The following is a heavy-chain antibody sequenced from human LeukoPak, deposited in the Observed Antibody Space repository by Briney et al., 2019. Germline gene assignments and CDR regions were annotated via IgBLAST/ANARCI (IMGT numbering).Heavy chain of an antibody. J-gene: IGHJ4*02. V-gene: IGHV3-64*01. CDR3: VREERGLAIDY. CDR1: GFTFSDYA. CDR2: ISSSGDNT. D-gene: IGHD5-12*01. Sequence: GGSLRLSCAASGFTFSDYAMHWVRQAPGKGLEYVSAISSSGDNTYYANSVRGRFTISRDNSKNTLFLQMGSLRAEDMAVYYCVREERGLAIDYWGQGTLVTVSS.